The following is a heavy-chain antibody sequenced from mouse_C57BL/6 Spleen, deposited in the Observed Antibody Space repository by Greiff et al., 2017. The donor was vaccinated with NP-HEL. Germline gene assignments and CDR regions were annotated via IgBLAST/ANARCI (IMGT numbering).Heavy chain of an antibody. CDR1: GFTFTDYY. CDR2: VYPYNGGT. D-gene: IGHD2-3*01. Sequence: EVQLQQSGPVLVKPGPSVKISCKASGFTFTDYYMHWVKQSHGKSLEWIGLVYPYNGGTSYNQKFKGKATLTVDTSSNTAYMELNSLTSEDYAVYYWSREGSTMMGKICAYWGQGTLVTVAA. J-gene: IGHJ3*01. V-gene: IGHV1-36*01. CDR3: SREGSTMMGKICAY.